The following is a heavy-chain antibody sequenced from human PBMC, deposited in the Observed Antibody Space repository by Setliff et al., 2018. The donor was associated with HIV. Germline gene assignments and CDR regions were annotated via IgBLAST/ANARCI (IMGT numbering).Heavy chain of an antibody. J-gene: IGHJ4*02. D-gene: IGHD3-10*01. CDR3: VRFYYYGSGSYGH. CDR2: IKQDGSEK. Sequence: PWGSLRLSCAASGFTFSSYWMSWVRQAPGKGLEWVANIKQDGSEKYYVDSVKGRFTISRDNAKNSLYLQMNSLRAEDTAVYYCVRFYYYGSGSYGHWGQGTLVTVLL. CDR1: GFTFSSYW. V-gene: IGHV3-7*03.